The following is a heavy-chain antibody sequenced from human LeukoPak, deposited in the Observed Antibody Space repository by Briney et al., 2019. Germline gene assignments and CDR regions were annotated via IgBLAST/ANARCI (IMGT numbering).Heavy chain of an antibody. CDR3: SSYCSEGTCYGYFHH. J-gene: IGHJ1*01. CDR1: GFTSTPSE. CDR2: ISHTGSLT. V-gene: IGHV3-48*03. Sequence: GGSLRLSCAASGFTSTPSELNWVRQAPGKGLEWISYISHTGSLTYYADSVKGRFTISRDNAKNFLYLQMNSLRVEDTCIYYCSSYCSEGTCYGYFHHWGQGTLVSVSS. D-gene: IGHD2-15*01.